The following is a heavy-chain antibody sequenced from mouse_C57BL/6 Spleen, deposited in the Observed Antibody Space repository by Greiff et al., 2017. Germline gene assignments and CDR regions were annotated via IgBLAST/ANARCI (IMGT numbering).Heavy chain of an antibody. CDR1: GYAFSSSW. Sequence: VKLQESGPELVKPGASVKISCKASGYAFSSSWMNWVKQRPGKGLEWIGRIYPGDGDTNYNGKFKGKATLTADKSSSTAYMQLSSLTSEDSAVYFCARSPWDYYAMDYWGQGTSVTVSS. CDR2: IYPGDGDT. CDR3: ARSPWDYYAMDY. J-gene: IGHJ4*01. D-gene: IGHD4-1*01. V-gene: IGHV1-82*01.